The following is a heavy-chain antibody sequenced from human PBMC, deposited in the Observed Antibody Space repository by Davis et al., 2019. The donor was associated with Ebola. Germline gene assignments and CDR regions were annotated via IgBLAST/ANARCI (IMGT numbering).Heavy chain of an antibody. V-gene: IGHV3-33*01. CDR1: GFTFSSYG. CDR2: IWYDGSKK. J-gene: IGHJ4*02. Sequence: GGSLRLSCAASGFTFSSYGMHWVRQAPGKGLEWVAVIWYDGSKKYYVDSVKGRFTISRDNSKNTLYLEMKSLRAEDTAVYYCARGSIGYGGNSGFDYWGQGTLVTVSS. CDR3: ARGSIGYGGNSGFDY. D-gene: IGHD4-23*01.